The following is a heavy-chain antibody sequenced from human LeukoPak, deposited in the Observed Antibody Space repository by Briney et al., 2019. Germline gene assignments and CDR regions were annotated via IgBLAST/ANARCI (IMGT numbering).Heavy chain of an antibody. V-gene: IGHV1-69*05. CDR1: GYTFTSYG. CDR2: IIPIFGTA. CDR3: ARRGMYSSGWYRYWFDP. Sequence: GASVKVSCKASGYTFTSYGISWVRQAPGQGLEWMGGIIPIFGTANYAQKFQGRVTITTDESTSTAYMELSSLRSEDTAVYYCARRGMYSSGWYRYWFDPWGQGTLVTVSS. J-gene: IGHJ5*02. D-gene: IGHD6-19*01.